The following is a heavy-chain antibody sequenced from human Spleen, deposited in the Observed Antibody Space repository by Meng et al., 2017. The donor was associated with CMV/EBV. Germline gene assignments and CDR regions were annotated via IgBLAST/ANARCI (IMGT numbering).Heavy chain of an antibody. CDR1: GYTCTGYY. CDR2: INPNRGGT. D-gene: IGHD5-18*01. Sequence: CKASGYTCTGYYMHWVRQAPGQGLEWMGWINPNRGGTNYAQKFQGRVTMTRDTSISTAYMELSRLRSDDTAVYYCARNGYSYDLDYWGQGTLVTVSS. J-gene: IGHJ4*02. V-gene: IGHV1-2*02. CDR3: ARNGYSYDLDY.